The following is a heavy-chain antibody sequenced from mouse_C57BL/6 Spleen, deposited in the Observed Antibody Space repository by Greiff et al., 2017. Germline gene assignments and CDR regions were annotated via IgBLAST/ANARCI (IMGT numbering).Heavy chain of an antibody. Sequence: QVQLKQSGAELVRPGASVTLSCKASGYTFTDYEMHWVKQTPVHGLEWIGAIDPETGGTAYNQKFKGKAILTADKSSSTAYMELRSLTSEDSAVYYCTRGWGYLYAMDYWGQGTSVTVSS. CDR2: IDPETGGT. CDR3: TRGWGYLYAMDY. CDR1: GYTFTDYE. J-gene: IGHJ4*01. V-gene: IGHV1-15*01. D-gene: IGHD2-2*01.